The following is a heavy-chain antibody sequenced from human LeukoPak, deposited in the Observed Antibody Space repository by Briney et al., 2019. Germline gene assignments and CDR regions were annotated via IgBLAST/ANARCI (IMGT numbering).Heavy chain of an antibody. CDR1: GFTFSSYG. J-gene: IGHJ3*02. D-gene: IGHD3-10*01. CDR3: AFLPITDDTSDI. CDR2: IWYGGTIQ. V-gene: IGHV3-30*02. Sequence: GGSLRLSCAASGFTFSSYGMHWVRQAPGKGLEWVAVIWYGGTIQYYADSVKGRFAISRDNSNNTLYLQMNSLGTEDTAVYYCAFLPITDDTSDIWGQGTMVTVSS.